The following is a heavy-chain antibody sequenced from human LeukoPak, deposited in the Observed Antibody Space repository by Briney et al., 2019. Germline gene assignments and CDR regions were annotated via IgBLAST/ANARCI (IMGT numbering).Heavy chain of an antibody. CDR1: GYSFTNYW. CDR2: IYPGDSDT. J-gene: IGHJ5*02. V-gene: IGHV5-51*01. CDR3: AIEGSGSYYNPRPFDP. Sequence: GEPLKISCKGSGYSFTNYWIGWVRQMPEKGLEWMGIIYPGDSDTRYSPSFQGQVTISADKSISTAYLQWSSLKASDTAMYYCAIEGSGSYYNPRPFDPWSQGTLVTVSS. D-gene: IGHD3-10*01.